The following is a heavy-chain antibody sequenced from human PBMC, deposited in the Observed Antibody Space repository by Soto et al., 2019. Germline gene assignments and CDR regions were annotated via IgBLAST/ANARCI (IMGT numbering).Heavy chain of an antibody. CDR2: IIPIFSTP. CDR1: GGTFSSYA. V-gene: IGHV1-69*01. Sequence: QVQLVQSGAEVKKPGSSVKVSCKASGGTFSSYAISWVRQAPGQGLEWMGGIIPIFSTPNYAQKFQGGVTMNADDSTSTAYMELSSVRSEHKAVYYGARDNGQRDYYDSSLDAFDIWGQGTMVTVSS. D-gene: IGHD3-22*01. J-gene: IGHJ3*02. CDR3: ARDNGQRDYYDSSLDAFDI.